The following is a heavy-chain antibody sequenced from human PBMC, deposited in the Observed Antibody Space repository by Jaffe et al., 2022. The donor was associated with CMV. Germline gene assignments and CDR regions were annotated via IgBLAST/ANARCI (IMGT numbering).Heavy chain of an antibody. V-gene: IGHV3-23*01. CDR3: AKGSTAWYTFDP. D-gene: IGHD6-13*01. Sequence: VQLLESGGGLVQPGGSLRLSCAASGFTLSSYGVSWVRQAPGKGPEWVSTIGGRAGSTSYADAVKGRFTISRDNFNNTLYLQMNSLRAEDTAMYYCAKGSTAWYTFDPWGQGTLVTVSS. CDR2: IGGRAGST. J-gene: IGHJ5*02. CDR1: GFTLSSYG.